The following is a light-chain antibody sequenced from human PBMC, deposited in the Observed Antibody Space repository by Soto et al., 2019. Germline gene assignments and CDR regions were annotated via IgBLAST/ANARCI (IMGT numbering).Light chain of an antibody. CDR1: QSVTSKY. J-gene: IGKJ4*01. Sequence: EIVLTQSPGTLSLSSGERATLSCRASQSVTSKYFAWYQQKPGQAPRLLIYAASSRATGIPDRFSGSGSGTDFTLTISRLEPEDFAVYYCQQYSTSPLTFGGGTKVEIK. V-gene: IGKV3-20*01. CDR3: QQYSTSPLT. CDR2: AAS.